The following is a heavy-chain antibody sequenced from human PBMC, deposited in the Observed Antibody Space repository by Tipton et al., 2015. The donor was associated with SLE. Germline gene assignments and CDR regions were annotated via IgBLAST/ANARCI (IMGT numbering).Heavy chain of an antibody. CDR1: GYSISSGYY. Sequence: TLSLTCAVSGYSISSGYYWGWIRQPPGKGLEWIGSIYHSGSTYYNPSLKSRVTTSVDTSKNQFSLKLSSVTAADTAVYYCARHTVAGWYFDLWGRGTLVTVSS. J-gene: IGHJ2*01. D-gene: IGHD2-15*01. CDR3: ARHTVAGWYFDL. CDR2: IYHSGST. V-gene: IGHV4-38-2*01.